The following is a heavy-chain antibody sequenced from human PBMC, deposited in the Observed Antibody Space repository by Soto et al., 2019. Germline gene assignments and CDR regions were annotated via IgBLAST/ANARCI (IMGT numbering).Heavy chain of an antibody. CDR3: ARDFDYFDS. CDR1: GNSFRGGSYY. D-gene: IGHD3-3*01. J-gene: IGHJ4*02. Sequence: PSETLSLTCSVSGNSFRGGSYYWSWIRQPPGKGLEWIGYVYHTGRTSYNPSLKSRVSISMDTSRNQFSLDLDSVTAADTAVYFCARDFDYFDSWGRGVLVTVSS. V-gene: IGHV4-61*01. CDR2: VYHTGRT.